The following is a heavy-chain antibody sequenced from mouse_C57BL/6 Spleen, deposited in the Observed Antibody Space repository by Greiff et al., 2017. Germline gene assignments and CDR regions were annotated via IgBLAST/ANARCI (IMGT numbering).Heavy chain of an antibody. Sequence: EVKLVESGGDLVKPGGSLKLSCAASGFTFSSYGMSWVRQTPDKRLEWVATISSGGSYTYYPDSVKGRFTISRDNAKNTLYLQMSSLKSEDTAMYYCARHYYYGSSPLYYFDYWGKGTTLTVSS. CDR2: ISSGGSYT. D-gene: IGHD1-1*01. CDR3: ARHYYYGSSPLYYFDY. V-gene: IGHV5-6*01. CDR1: GFTFSSYG. J-gene: IGHJ2*01.